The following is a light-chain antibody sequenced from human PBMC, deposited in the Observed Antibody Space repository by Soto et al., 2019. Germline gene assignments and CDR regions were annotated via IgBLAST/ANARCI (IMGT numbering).Light chain of an antibody. V-gene: IGLV4-69*01. CDR3: QTWGSGIPVV. CDR2: LDSDGSH. CDR1: GGHSSYA. J-gene: IGLJ2*01. Sequence: QSVLTQSPSASASLGASVKLTCTLSGGHSSYAIAWHQQQPGKGPRYLMKLDSDGSHNKGDGIPDRFSGSSSGAERYLTISSLQSADEADYYCQTWGSGIPVVFGGGTKLTVL.